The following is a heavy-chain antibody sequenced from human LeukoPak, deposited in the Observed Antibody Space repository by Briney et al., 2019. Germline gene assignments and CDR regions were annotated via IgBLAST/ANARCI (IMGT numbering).Heavy chain of an antibody. CDR2: ISYDGSNK. Sequence: PGGSLRLSCAASGFTFSSYGMHWVRQAPGKGLEWVAVISYDGSNKYYADSVKGRFTISRDNSKNTLYLQMNSLRAEDTAVYYCAKDHGHRFDYWGRGTLVTVSS. V-gene: IGHV3-30*18. CDR1: GFTFSSYG. CDR3: AKDHGHRFDY. J-gene: IGHJ4*02.